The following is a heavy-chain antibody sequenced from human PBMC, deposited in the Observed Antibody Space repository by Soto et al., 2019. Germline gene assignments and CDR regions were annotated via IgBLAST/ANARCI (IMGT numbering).Heavy chain of an antibody. CDR3: ARDRQKALVVVAATGGFDY. CDR1: GFAFSTYA. V-gene: IGHV3-23*01. Sequence: QPGGSLRLSCAAAGFAFSTYAMTWVRQAPGKGLEWVSVISGSGGSSYYADSVKGRFTISRDNSNNMLYLEMNSLRPDDTAVYYCARDRQKALVVVAATGGFDYWGQGTPVTVSS. CDR2: ISGSGGSS. D-gene: IGHD2-15*01. J-gene: IGHJ4*02.